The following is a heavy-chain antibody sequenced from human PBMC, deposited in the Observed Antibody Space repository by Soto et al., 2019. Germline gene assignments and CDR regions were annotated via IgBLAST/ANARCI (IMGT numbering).Heavy chain of an antibody. CDR2: INPHGGST. J-gene: IGHJ5*02. V-gene: IGHV1-46*01. D-gene: IGHD3-3*01. Sequence: ASVRVSCKAPGDTFTSYYLNWVRQAPGQGLEWMGVINPHGGSTKYAQKFQGRITMTRDTSRSTVYMELSSLRSDDTAIYYCARSSGGNFGIIIEGSNWFDPWGQGTLVTVSS. CDR3: ARSSGGNFGIIIEGSNWFDP. CDR1: GDTFTSYY.